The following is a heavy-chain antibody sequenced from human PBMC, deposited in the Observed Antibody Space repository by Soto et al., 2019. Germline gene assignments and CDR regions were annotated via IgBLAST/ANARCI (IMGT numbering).Heavy chain of an antibody. Sequence: ASVKVSCKASGYTFTSYDINWVRQATGQGLEWMGWMNPNSGNTGYAQKFQGRVTMTRNTSISTAYMELSSLRSEDTAVYYCARPPYCSSTSCYFVCNNWGQGPLVTVSS. V-gene: IGHV1-8*01. CDR3: ARPPYCSSTSCYFVCNN. CDR1: GYTFTSYD. J-gene: IGHJ4*02. CDR2: MNPNSGNT. D-gene: IGHD2-2*01.